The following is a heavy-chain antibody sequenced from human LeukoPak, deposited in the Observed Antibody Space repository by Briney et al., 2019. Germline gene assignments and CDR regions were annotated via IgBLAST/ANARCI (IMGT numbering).Heavy chain of an antibody. CDR3: ASTGRYNFDY. D-gene: IGHD5-18*01. J-gene: IGHJ4*02. V-gene: IGHV3-66*01. CDR2: IYSSGGS. Sequence: GGSLRLSCAASGFTVSSNYMSWVRQAPSKGLEWVSFIYSSGGSYYADSVKGRFTISRDNSNNTLYLQMNSLRAEDTAAYYCASTGRYNFDYWGQGTVVTVSS. CDR1: GFTVSSNY.